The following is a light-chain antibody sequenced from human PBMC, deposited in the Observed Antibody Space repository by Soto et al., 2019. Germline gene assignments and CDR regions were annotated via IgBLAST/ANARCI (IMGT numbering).Light chain of an antibody. CDR2: GAS. CDR1: QGLNRN. V-gene: IGKV3D-15*01. Sequence: EFAMTQSPCTLSVSPGERATLSCRASQGLNRNLAWYQHKPGQAPRLLIYGASTRATGVPARFSGSGSETDLTLTISNLQSEDCAVYYCQHYNNWTPYTLGQGTKVDIK. J-gene: IGKJ2*01. CDR3: QHYNNWTPYT.